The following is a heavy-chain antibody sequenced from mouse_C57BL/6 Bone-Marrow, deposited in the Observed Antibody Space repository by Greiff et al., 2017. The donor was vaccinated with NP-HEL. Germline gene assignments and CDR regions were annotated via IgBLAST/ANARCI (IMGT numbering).Heavy chain of an antibody. J-gene: IGHJ2*01. CDR1: GYSFTGYF. D-gene: IGHD1-1*01. V-gene: IGHV1-20*01. CDR3: AILITTVVGYFDY. Sequence: EVQLQQSGPELVKPGDSVKISCKASGYSFTGYFMNWVMQSHGKSLEWIGRINPYNGDTFYNQKFKGKATLTVDKSSSTAHMELRSLTSENSTVYYCAILITTVVGYFDYWGQGTTLTVSS. CDR2: INPYNGDT.